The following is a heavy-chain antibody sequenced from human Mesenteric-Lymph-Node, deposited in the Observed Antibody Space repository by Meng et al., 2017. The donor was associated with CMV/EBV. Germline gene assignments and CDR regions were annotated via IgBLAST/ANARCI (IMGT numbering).Heavy chain of an antibody. J-gene: IGHJ4*02. D-gene: IGHD2-8*01. CDR2: INQDGSEK. V-gene: IGHV3-7*01. Sequence: GESLKIFCAGTGFISRFPFPTYWMTWVRQAPGKGLEWVANINQDGSEKYYVDSVKGRFTISRDNAQRSVYLQMDSLRVEDTAVYYCSRSPRGNGASFWGQGTLVTVSS. CDR3: SRSPRGNGASF. CDR1: GFISRFPFPTYW.